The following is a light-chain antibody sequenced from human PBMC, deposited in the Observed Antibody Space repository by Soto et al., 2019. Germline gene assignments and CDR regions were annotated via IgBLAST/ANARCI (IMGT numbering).Light chain of an antibody. J-gene: IGKJ1*01. V-gene: IGKV2-28*01. CDR1: QSLLHTSGYNY. CDR2: LGS. CDR3: MQRLPTPWT. Sequence: DIVMTQSPLSLPVTPGEPASISCRSSQSLLHTSGYNYLDWYLQKPGQSQQLLIYLGSNRSSGVPDRFSGSESGTDFTLKITRVEAEDVGVYYCMQRLPTPWTFGQGTKVEIK.